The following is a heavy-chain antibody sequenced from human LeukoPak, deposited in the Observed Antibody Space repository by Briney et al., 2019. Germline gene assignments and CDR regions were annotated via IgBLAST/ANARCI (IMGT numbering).Heavy chain of an antibody. Sequence: GASVKVSCKASGGTFSSYAISWVRQAPGQGLEWMGGIIPIFGTANYAQKFQGRVTITADESTSTAYMELSSLRSEDTAVYYCARAGSGYGGWYFDLWSRGTLVTVSS. CDR1: GGTFSSYA. V-gene: IGHV1-69*13. D-gene: IGHD5-18*01. CDR3: ARAGSGYGGWYFDL. CDR2: IIPIFGTA. J-gene: IGHJ2*01.